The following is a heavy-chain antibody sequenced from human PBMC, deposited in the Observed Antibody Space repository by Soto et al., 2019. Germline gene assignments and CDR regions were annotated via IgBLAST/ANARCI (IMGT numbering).Heavy chain of an antibody. Sequence: GGSLRLSCAASGFTFSNYGMSWVRQAPGKGLGWVSALPEIGTNTYYADSVKGWFTISRDNSKNTLFLQINNLRAGDTAVYYCAKKSGVGATWYFDYWGQGTLVTVSS. CDR3: AKKSGVGATWYFDY. CDR2: LPEIGTNT. D-gene: IGHD1-26*01. CDR1: GFTFSNYG. J-gene: IGHJ4*02. V-gene: IGHV3-23*01.